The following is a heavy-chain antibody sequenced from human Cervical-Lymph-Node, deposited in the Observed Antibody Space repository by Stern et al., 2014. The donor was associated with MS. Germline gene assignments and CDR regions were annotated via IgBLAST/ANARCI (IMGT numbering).Heavy chain of an antibody. J-gene: IGHJ4*02. CDR1: GFTFSSYS. Sequence: EVQLVESGGGLVKPGGSLRLSCAASGFTFSSYSMNWVRQAPGKGLEWVSSISSSSSYIYYADSVQGRVTISRDNAKNSLYLPMNSLRAEDTAVYYCARAPGRYCSGGSGYSGHWGQGTLVTVSS. CDR3: ARAPGRYCSGGSGYSGH. CDR2: ISSSSSYI. D-gene: IGHD2-15*01. V-gene: IGHV3-21*01.